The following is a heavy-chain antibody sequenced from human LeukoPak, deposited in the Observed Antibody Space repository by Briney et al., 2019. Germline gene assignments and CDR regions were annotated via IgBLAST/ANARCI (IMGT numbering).Heavy chain of an antibody. J-gene: IGHJ6*03. D-gene: IGHD2-2*01. Sequence: ASVKVSCKASGYTFTSYEINWVRQATGQGLEWMGWMNPNSGNTGYAQKFQGRVTITRNTSISTAYMELSSLRSEDTAVYYCARIYFSAARGSVYYYYYMDVWGKGTTVTVSS. CDR2: MNPNSGNT. V-gene: IGHV1-8*03. CDR1: GYTFTSYE. CDR3: ARIYFSAARGSVYYYYYMDV.